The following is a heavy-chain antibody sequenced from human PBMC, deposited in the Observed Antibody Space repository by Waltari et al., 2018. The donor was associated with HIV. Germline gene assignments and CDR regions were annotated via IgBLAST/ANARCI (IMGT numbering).Heavy chain of an antibody. CDR2: LYYRGIP. CDR3: ARSPFTNVASTRKLGWLDP. J-gene: IGHJ5*02. V-gene: IGHV4-39*01. Sequence: QVQLQESGPGLVKPSETLSLSCIVSHDSVTNNYYYWAWIRQSPGKGLEWIGSLYYRGIPFYKPSLRSRVAMSLDTSRNQFSLNLTSVTVADTAFYYCARSPFTNVASTRKLGWLDPWGQGKLVTVSS. D-gene: IGHD3-16*01. CDR1: HDSVTNNYYY.